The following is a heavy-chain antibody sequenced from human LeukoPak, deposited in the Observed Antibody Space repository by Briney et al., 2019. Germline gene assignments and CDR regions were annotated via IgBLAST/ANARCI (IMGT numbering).Heavy chain of an antibody. CDR1: GFTFSSYA. V-gene: IGHV3-23*01. D-gene: IGHD1-26*01. CDR2: ISGSGGST. CDR3: AKDLSGSYEFDYFDY. J-gene: IGHJ4*02. Sequence: GGSLRLSCAASGFTFSSYAISWVRQAPGKGPEWVSAISGSGGSTYYADSVKGRFTISRDNSKNTLYLQMNSLRAEDTAVYYCAKDLSGSYEFDYFDYWGQGTLVTVSS.